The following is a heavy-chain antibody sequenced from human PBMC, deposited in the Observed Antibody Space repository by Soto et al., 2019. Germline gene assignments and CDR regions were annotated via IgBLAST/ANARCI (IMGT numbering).Heavy chain of an antibody. Sequence: SETLSLTCTVSGGSISSGYYYWSWIRQPPGKGLEWIGYIYYTGSTYYNPSLKSRVTISVDTSKNQFSLKLSSVTAADTAVYYCARLAYSYAYGVDYWGQGTLVTVSS. CDR3: ARLAYSYAYGVDY. V-gene: IGHV4-30-4*01. J-gene: IGHJ4*02. D-gene: IGHD5-18*01. CDR2: IYYTGST. CDR1: GGSISSGYYY.